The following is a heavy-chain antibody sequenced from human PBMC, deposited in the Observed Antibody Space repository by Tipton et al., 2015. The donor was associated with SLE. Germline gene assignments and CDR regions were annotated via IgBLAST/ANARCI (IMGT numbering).Heavy chain of an antibody. V-gene: IGHV3-74*01. J-gene: IGHJ6*03. CDR2: IDPVGRSP. CDR1: GFIFRSFE. CDR3: ARQNSSGWARDYMDV. Sequence: SLRLSCVASGFIFRSFEMNWVRQAPGKGLVWVSRIDPVGRSPVYAESVKGRFTISRDNAKNTVYLQMNSLRADDTAVYYCARQNSSGWARDYMDVWGKGTPVTVSS. D-gene: IGHD6-19*01.